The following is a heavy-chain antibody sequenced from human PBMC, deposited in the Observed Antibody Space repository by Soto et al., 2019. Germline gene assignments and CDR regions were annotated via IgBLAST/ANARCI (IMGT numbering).Heavy chain of an antibody. CDR2: IFHGGTT. Sequence: QLQLQESGSGLLKPSQTLSLTCAVSGSSISSGRYSWSWIRQPPGMGLEWIGHIFHGGTTNYNPCFKGRVTEPVDRSTNRILLELTSVTAADTALYFCARTLEEMAALPLGYWGQGTLVTLGYWGQGTLVTVSS. V-gene: IGHV4-30-2*01. J-gene: IGHJ4*02. D-gene: IGHD7-27*01. CDR1: GSSISSGRYS. CDR3: ARTLEEMAALPLGYWGQGTLVTLGY.